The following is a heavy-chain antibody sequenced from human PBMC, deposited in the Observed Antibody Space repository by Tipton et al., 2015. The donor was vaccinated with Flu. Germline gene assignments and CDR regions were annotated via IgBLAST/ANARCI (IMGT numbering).Heavy chain of an antibody. CDR1: GGSVSSGSYY. CDR2: IYYSGST. D-gene: IGHD3-10*01. V-gene: IGHV4-61*01. Sequence: TLSLTCTVSGGSVSSGSYYWSWIRQPPGKGLEWIGYIYYSGSTNYNPSLKSRVTISVDTSKNQFSLKLGSVTAADTAVYYCARASEGGVRGVKIDYWGQGTLVTVSS. J-gene: IGHJ4*02. CDR3: ARASEGGVRGVKIDY.